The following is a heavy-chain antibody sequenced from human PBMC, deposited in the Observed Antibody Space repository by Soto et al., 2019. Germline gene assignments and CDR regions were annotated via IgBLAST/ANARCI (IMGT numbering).Heavy chain of an antibody. J-gene: IGHJ4*02. Sequence: ETLSLTCAVYGGSFSGYYWSWIRQPPGKGLEWIGEINHSGSTNYIPSLKSRVTISVDTSKNQFSLKLTSLTAADTAVYYCAVAFCGGDCYPDYWGQGTLVTVSS. V-gene: IGHV4-34*01. D-gene: IGHD2-21*02. CDR3: AVAFCGGDCYPDY. CDR2: INHSGST. CDR1: GGSFSGYY.